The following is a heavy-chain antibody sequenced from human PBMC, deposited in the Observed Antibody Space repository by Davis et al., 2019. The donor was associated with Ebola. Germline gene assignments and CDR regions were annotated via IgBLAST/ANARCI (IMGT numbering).Heavy chain of an antibody. J-gene: IGHJ5*02. Sequence: GGPLRLSCAASGFTFSDYYMSWIRQAPGKGLEWVSYIGTSGSNIYYADSVKGRFTISRDDAKNSVYLQMNSLGAEDTAVYYCARLTGSYPGWFDPWGQGTLVTVSS. D-gene: IGHD1-26*01. CDR1: GFTFSDYY. CDR2: IGTSGSNI. CDR3: ARLTGSYPGWFDP. V-gene: IGHV3-11*04.